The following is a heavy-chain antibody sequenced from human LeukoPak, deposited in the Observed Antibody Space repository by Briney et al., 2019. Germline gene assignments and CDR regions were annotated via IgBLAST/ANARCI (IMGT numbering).Heavy chain of an antibody. V-gene: IGHV3-30*14. CDR2: SPFDGPSK. J-gene: IGHJ4*02. CDR1: GFPFGSYD. Sequence: GGSLRLSCAASGFPFGSYDMLWVRQAPGKGLEWVGVSPFDGPSKYNADSVKGRFSISRDTYGSTLYLQMNSLTTADTAVYYCARGGVPFDYWGQGTQVAV. D-gene: IGHD3-10*01. CDR3: ARGGVPFDY.